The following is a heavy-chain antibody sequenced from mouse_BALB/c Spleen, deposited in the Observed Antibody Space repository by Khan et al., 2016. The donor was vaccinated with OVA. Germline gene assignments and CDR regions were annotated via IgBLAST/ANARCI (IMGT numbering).Heavy chain of an antibody. V-gene: IGHV3-2*02. J-gene: IGHJ2*01. CDR3: ASMILSYYCSTFEGYYFDY. CDR2: ISYSGDT. CDR1: GYSITSDYA. Sequence: EVQLQASGPGLVKPSQSLSLTCTVTGYSITSDYAWNWIRQFPGNKLEWMGYISYSGDTAYNPSLKSRISITRETSKNQFFLQLNSVTTEDTATXYCASMILSYYCSTFEGYYFDYLCQASTLTVSS. D-gene: IGHD1-1*01.